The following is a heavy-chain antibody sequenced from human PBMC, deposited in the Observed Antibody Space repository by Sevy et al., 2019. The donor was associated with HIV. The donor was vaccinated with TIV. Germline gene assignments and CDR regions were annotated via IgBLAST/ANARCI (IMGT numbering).Heavy chain of an antibody. CDR1: GFTFSTYW. D-gene: IGHD2-2*02. CDR3: ARLRYCSSTSCYTYYGADAFDI. J-gene: IGHJ3*02. V-gene: IGHV3-74*01. CDR2: INSDGSST. Sequence: GESLKISCAASGFTFSTYWMHWVRQAPGKGLVWVSRINSDGSSTSYADSVKGRFTISRDNAKNTLYLQMNSLRAEDTAGYYCARLRYCSSTSCYTYYGADAFDIWGQGTMVTVSS.